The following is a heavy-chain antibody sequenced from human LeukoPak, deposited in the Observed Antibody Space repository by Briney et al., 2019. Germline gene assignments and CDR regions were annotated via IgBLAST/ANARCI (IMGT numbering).Heavy chain of an antibody. V-gene: IGHV3-23*01. D-gene: IGHD4-11*01. Sequence: GGSLRLSCAASGFTFSSYSMNWVRQAPGKGLEWVSLISGSGDTTYYADSVKGRFTISRDNSKNTLYLQMNTLRAEDTAVYYCARGEVDSNVDYWGQGTLVTVSS. CDR3: ARGEVDSNVDY. CDR1: GFTFSSYS. CDR2: ISGSGDTT. J-gene: IGHJ4*02.